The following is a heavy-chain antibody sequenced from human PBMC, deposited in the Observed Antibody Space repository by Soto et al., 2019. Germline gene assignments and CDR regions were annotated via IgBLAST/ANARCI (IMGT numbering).Heavy chain of an antibody. CDR3: AEDPSTGYAGY. CDR1: GFTFSNYA. CDR2: ISKSGDGT. Sequence: EGSLRLSCVASGFTFSNYAMSWVRQAPGKGLEWVSTISKSGDGTHYADSVTGRFTVSRDNSKNTLYLQMNSLRAEDTAIYYCAEDPSTGYAGYWGQGTLVTVSS. V-gene: IGHV3-23*01. J-gene: IGHJ4*02. D-gene: IGHD3-9*01.